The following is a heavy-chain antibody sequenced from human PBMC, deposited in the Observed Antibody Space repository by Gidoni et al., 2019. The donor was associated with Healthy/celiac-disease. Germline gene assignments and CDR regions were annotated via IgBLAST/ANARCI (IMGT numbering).Heavy chain of an antibody. Sequence: QVQLQESGPGLVKPSETLSLTCTVSGGSISSYYWSWIRQPPGKGLEWIGYIYYSGSTNYNPSLKSRVTISVDTSKNQFSLKLSSVTAADTAVYYCARDRSSTSLGFDPWGQGTLVTVSS. V-gene: IGHV4-59*01. J-gene: IGHJ5*02. CDR2: IYYSGST. CDR3: ARDRSSTSLGFDP. D-gene: IGHD2-2*01. CDR1: GGSISSYY.